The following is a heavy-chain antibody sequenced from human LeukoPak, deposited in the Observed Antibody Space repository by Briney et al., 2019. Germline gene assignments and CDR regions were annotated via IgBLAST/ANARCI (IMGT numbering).Heavy chain of an antibody. V-gene: IGHV4-4*07. CDR3: ARLYCSGGSCYNAFDI. CDR1: GGSISSYY. Sequence: SETLSLTWTVSGGSISSYYWSWIRQPAGKGLEWIGRIYTSGSTNYNPSLKSRVTMSVDTSKNQFSLKLSSVTAADTAVYYCARLYCSGGSCYNAFDIWGQGTMVTVSS. CDR2: IYTSGST. J-gene: IGHJ3*02. D-gene: IGHD2-15*01.